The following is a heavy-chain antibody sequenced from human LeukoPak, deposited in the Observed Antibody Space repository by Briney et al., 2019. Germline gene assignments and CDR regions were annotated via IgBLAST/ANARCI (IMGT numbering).Heavy chain of an antibody. CDR2: TSSDLNVK. J-gene: IGHJ4*02. D-gene: IGHD3-10*01. CDR3: AREGYYGSGSPPSLYFDY. V-gene: IGHV3-30-3*01. CDR1: GFTFRNYV. Sequence: GGSLRLSCAASGFTFRNYVIHWVRQAPGKGLEWVAVTSSDLNVKLYADSVKGRFTISRDNSRGTLYLQMNSLRPEDTAIYYCAREGYYGSGSPPSLYFDYWGQGTLVTVSS.